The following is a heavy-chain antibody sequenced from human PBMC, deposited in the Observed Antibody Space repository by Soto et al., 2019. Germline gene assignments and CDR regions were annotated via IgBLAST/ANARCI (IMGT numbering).Heavy chain of an antibody. CDR3: AKDRYYESTGYYMPIVYYGMDV. J-gene: IGHJ6*02. D-gene: IGHD3-22*01. CDR2: FSGSGGGI. CDR1: GFTFARSA. V-gene: IGHV3-23*01. Sequence: VQLLESGGGLVQPGGSLRLSCAASGFTFARSAMSWGRQAPGEGLEWVSTFSGSGGGIFYADSVKGRFTISRDNSKNTLYLQMNSLRAEDTAVYYCAKDRYYESTGYYMPIVYYGMDVWGQGTTVTVSS.